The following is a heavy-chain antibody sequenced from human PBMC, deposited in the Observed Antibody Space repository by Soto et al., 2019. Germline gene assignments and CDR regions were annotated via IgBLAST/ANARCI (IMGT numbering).Heavy chain of an antibody. CDR3: AHSRPPRLLDY. CDR1: GFSLSTSGVG. D-gene: IGHD6-6*01. CDR2: IYWDDDK. Sequence: QITLKESGPTLVKPTQTLTLTCTFSGFSLSTSGVGVGWIRQPPGKALEWLALIYWDDDKRYSPSLNSRLTINQDTSKNQVVLTMTNMDPVDTATYYCAHSRPPRLLDYWGQGTLVTVSS. J-gene: IGHJ4*02. V-gene: IGHV2-5*02.